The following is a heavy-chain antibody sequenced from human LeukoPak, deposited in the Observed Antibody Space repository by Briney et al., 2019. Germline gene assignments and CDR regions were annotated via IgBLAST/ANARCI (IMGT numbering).Heavy chain of an antibody. CDR3: ARRDISSGWSFNY. J-gene: IGHJ4*02. CDR1: GVSISNYH. CDR2: IHTSGST. D-gene: IGHD6-19*01. Sequence: SETLSLTCTVSGVSISNYHWSWVRQPAGKGLEWIGQIHTSGSTNYHPPLKSRVTMSIDTPENQLSLTIRSVTAADTAVYYCARRDISSGWSFNYWGRGTLVSVSS. V-gene: IGHV4-4*07.